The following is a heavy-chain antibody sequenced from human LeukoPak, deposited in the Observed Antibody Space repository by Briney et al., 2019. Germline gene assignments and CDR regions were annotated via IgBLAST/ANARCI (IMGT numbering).Heavy chain of an antibody. CDR1: GGSIRGYY. V-gene: IGHV4-59*01. CDR2: IYYSGST. Sequence: PSETLSLTCTVSGGSIRGYYWSWIRQPPGKGLEWIGYIYYSGSTNYNPSLKSRVTISVDTSKNQFSLKLSSVTAADTAVYYCARDRGTMIVVAHDAFDIWGQGTMVTVSS. CDR3: ARDRGTMIVVAHDAFDI. J-gene: IGHJ3*02. D-gene: IGHD3-22*01.